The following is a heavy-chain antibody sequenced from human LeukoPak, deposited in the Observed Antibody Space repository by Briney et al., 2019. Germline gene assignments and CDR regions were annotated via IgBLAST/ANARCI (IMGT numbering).Heavy chain of an antibody. Sequence: SETLSLTCTVSGYSISSGYYWGWIRQPPGKGLEWIGSIYHSGSTYYNPSLKSRVTISVDTSKNQFSLKLSSVTAADTAVYYCARRDRPYKFDYWGQGALVTVSS. CDR2: IYHSGST. J-gene: IGHJ4*02. CDR1: GYSISSGYY. V-gene: IGHV4-38-2*02. CDR3: ARRDRPYKFDY. D-gene: IGHD5-24*01.